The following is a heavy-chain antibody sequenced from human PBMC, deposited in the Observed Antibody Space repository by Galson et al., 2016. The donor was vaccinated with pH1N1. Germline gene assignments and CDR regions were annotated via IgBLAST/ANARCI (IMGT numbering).Heavy chain of an antibody. D-gene: IGHD7-27*01. CDR1: GFTFNNYW. CDR3: TAYNWGSPFDV. Sequence: SLRLSCAASGFTFNNYWMYWVRQAPGKGLVWVSRISPDGTDTLNADSVRGRFTITRDNSKNTLFLQMNGLGAEDTAMYYCTAYNWGSPFDVWGQGAMVTV. J-gene: IGHJ3*01. CDR2: ISPDGTDT. V-gene: IGHV3-74*01.